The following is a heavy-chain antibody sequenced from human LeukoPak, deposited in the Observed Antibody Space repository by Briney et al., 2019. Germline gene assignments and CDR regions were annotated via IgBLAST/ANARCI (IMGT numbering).Heavy chain of an antibody. CDR3: AKDYPYYFDY. CDR2: ISYDGSNK. Sequence: GGSLRLSCAASGFTFNNYGMHWVRQAPGKGLEWVAVISYDGSNKYYADSVKGRFTISRDNSKNTLYLQMNSLRAEDTAVYYCAKDYPYYFDYWGQGTLVTVSS. J-gene: IGHJ4*02. V-gene: IGHV3-30*18. CDR1: GFTFNNYG. D-gene: IGHD3-16*02.